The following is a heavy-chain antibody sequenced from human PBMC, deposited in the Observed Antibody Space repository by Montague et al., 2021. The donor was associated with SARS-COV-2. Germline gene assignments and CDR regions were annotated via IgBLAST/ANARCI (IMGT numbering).Heavy chain of an antibody. Sequence: QSGAEVKKPGESLKISCKGSGYSFTSYWIGWVRQMPGKGLEWMGIIYPGDSDTRYSPSFQGQVTISADKSISTACLQWSSLKASDTAMYYCARAGYYDSSGYYYADHFDYWGQGTLVTVSS. D-gene: IGHD3-22*01. J-gene: IGHJ4*02. V-gene: IGHV5-51*01. CDR2: IYPGDSDT. CDR1: GYSFTSYW. CDR3: ARAGYYDSSGYYYADHFDY.